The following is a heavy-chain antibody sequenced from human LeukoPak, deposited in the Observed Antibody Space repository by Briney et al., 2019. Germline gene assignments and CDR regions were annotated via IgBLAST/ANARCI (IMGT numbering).Heavy chain of an antibody. CDR3: AREIQLRHYSSGNSDY. D-gene: IGHD3-10*01. Sequence: GGSLRLSCAASGFTFSSYAMHWVRQAPGKGLEWVAVISYDGSNKYYADSVKGRFTISRDNSKNTLYLQMNSLRAEDTAVYYCAREIQLRHYSSGNSDYWGQGTLVTVSS. V-gene: IGHV3-30-3*01. J-gene: IGHJ4*02. CDR1: GFTFSSYA. CDR2: ISYDGSNK.